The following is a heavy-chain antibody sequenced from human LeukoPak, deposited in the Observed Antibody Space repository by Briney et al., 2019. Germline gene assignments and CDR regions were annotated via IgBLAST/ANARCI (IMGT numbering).Heavy chain of an antibody. V-gene: IGHV3-48*01. CDR1: GFTFSAYS. D-gene: IGHD5-24*01. J-gene: IGHJ4*02. CDR2: IGISSGNT. CDR3: ARDYKYAFDN. Sequence: GGSLRLSCAASGFTFSAYSMNWVRQAPGKGLEWISYIGISSGNTKYADSVKGRFTISGDKAKNSLYLQMNSLRVEDTVVYYCARDYKYAFDNWGQGTLVTVSS.